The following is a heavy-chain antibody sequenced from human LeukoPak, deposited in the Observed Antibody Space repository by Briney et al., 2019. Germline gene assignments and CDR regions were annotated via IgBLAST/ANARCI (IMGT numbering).Heavy chain of an antibody. J-gene: IGHJ3*02. CDR1: GYTFTGYC. Sequence: GASVKVSCKASGYTFTGYCMHWVRQAPGQGLEWMGWINPNSGGTNYAQKFQGWVTMTRDTSISTAYMELSRLRSDDTAVYYCAREYCSSTSCYAVAFDIWGQGTMVTVSS. CDR2: INPNSGGT. V-gene: IGHV1-2*04. D-gene: IGHD2-2*01. CDR3: AREYCSSTSCYAVAFDI.